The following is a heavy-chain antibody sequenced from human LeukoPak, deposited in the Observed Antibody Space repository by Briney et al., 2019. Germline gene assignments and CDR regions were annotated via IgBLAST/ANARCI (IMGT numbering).Heavy chain of an antibody. CDR1: GGSISSSSYY. Sequence: SETLSLTCTVSGGSISSSSYYWGWIRQPPGKGLEWIGSIYYSGSTYYNPSLKSRVTISVDTSKNQFSLKLSSVTAADTAVYYCARHMAPLFGVVKGWFDPWGQGTLVTVSS. D-gene: IGHD3-3*01. CDR3: ARHMAPLFGVVKGWFDP. CDR2: IYYSGST. V-gene: IGHV4-39*01. J-gene: IGHJ5*02.